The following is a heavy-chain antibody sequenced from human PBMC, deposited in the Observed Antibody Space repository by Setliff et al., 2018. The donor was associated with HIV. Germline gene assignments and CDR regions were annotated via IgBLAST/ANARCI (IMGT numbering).Heavy chain of an antibody. V-gene: IGHV1-69*05. CDR2: IIPMYGVT. CDR1: GGTLRSYG. D-gene: IGHD3-22*01. J-gene: IGHJ4*02. Sequence: SVKVSCKASGGTLRSYGMTWVRQAPGQGLEWMGGIIPMYGVTNYAQKFQGRVTITTDESTSTAYMELSSLRSEDTAVYYCARDYSPTFYYYDSSGTFDYWGQGTLVTVSS. CDR3: ARDYSPTFYYYDSSGTFDY.